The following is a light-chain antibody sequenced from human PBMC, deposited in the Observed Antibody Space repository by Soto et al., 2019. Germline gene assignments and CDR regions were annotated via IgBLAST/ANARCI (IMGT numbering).Light chain of an antibody. Sequence: DIQMTQSPSSLSASVGDRVTITCRASQSISSYLNWYQQKPGKAPKLLIYAASSLQSGVPSRFSGSGSETDFSLTISSLQPEDFANYYCQQSYSAPQKFGLGNKVEIK. J-gene: IGKJ1*01. CDR1: QSISSY. CDR3: QQSYSAPQK. CDR2: AAS. V-gene: IGKV1-39*01.